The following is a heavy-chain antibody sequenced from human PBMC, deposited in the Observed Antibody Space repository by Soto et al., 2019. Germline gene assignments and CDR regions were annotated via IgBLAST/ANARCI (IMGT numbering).Heavy chain of an antibody. CDR2: IYYSGST. J-gene: IGHJ2*01. V-gene: IGHV4-39*01. Sequence: QLQLQESGPGLVKPSETLSLTCTVSGGSISSSSYYWGWIRQPPGKGLEWIGSIYYSGSTYYNPSLKRRVTISVDTSKNQFALKLSSVTAADTAVYYCARHVVVVPADMNRAGWYFDLWGRGTLVTVSS. CDR1: GGSISSSSYY. CDR3: ARHVVVVPADMNRAGWYFDL. D-gene: IGHD2-21*02.